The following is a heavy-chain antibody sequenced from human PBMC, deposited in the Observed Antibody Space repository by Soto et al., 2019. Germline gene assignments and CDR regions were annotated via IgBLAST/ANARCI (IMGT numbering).Heavy chain of an antibody. CDR2: IYPGDSDT. V-gene: IGHV5-51*01. CDR3: AASIFYYGMDV. Sequence: GESLKISCQGSGYTFTNYWIGWVRQMPGKGLEWMGIIYPGDSDTKYNPSFQGQVTISADKSITTTYLQWSSLKASDTAIYYCAASIFYYGMDVWGQGTTVTVSS. CDR1: GYTFTNYW. J-gene: IGHJ6*02.